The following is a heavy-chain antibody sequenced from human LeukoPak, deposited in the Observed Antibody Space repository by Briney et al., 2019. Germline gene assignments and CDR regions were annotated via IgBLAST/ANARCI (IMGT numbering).Heavy chain of an antibody. CDR1: GYTFTSYG. V-gene: IGHV1-69*05. J-gene: IGHJ3*02. Sequence: SVKVSCKASGYTFTSYGISWVRQAPGQGLEWMGGIIPIFGGANYAQNFQGRVTITTDKSTSTAYMELSRLRSEDTAVYYCARRYQLLDDAFDIWGQGTMVTVPS. CDR3: ARRYQLLDDAFDI. CDR2: IIPIFGGA. D-gene: IGHD2-2*01.